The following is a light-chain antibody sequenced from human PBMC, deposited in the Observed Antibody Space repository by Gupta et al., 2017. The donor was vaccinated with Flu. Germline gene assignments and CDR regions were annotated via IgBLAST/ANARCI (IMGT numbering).Light chain of an antibody. CDR3: QQYYSTPRT. J-gene: IGKJ2*02. Sequence: DLVMTQSPDSLAVSLAETATINCKSSQSVLYSSNNKNYLAWYQQKPGQPPKLLIYWASTRESGVPDRFSGSGSGTDFTLTISSLQAEDVAVYYCQQYYSTPRTFGQGTKLEIK. V-gene: IGKV4-1*01. CDR2: WAS. CDR1: QSVLYSSNNKNY.